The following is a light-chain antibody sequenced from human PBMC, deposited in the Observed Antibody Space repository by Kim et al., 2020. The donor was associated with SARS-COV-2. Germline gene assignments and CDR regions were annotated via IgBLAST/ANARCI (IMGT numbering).Light chain of an antibody. CDR1: SGSIDDND. J-gene: IGLJ2*01. CDR2: EDD. Sequence: GKTVTISCTRSSGSIDDNDVQWYQQRPGGVPTTVIYEDDQRPSGVSDRFSGSIDNSSNSASLTISGLKTEDEADYYCQSYNRSYVVFGGGTQLTVL. V-gene: IGLV6-57*03. CDR3: QSYNRSYVV.